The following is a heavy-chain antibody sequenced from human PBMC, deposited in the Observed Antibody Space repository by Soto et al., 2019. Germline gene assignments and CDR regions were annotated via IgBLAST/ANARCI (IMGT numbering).Heavy chain of an antibody. J-gene: IGHJ3*02. CDR2: VIPIFGTA. CDR1: GGTFSSYA. CDR3: ARVAVRVAAGAFDI. V-gene: IGHV1-69*12. D-gene: IGHD3-10*01. Sequence: QVQLVQSGAEVKKPGSSVKVSCKASGGTFSSYAISWVRQAPGQGLEWMGGVIPIFGTANYAKKFQGRVTITADESRSPAYMELSSLRSEDTAVYYCARVAVRVAAGAFDIWGQGTMVTVSS.